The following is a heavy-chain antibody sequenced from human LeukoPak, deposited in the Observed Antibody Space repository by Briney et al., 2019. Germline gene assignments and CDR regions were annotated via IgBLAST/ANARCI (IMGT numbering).Heavy chain of an antibody. Sequence: GGSLRLSCAASGFTFSNYAMSWVRQAPGKGLEWVSTISGGGGGTYYADSVKGRFTISRDNSKNTLYLQMNSLRAEDTAVYYCARDGLVGALDYWGQGTLVTVSS. CDR1: GFTFSNYA. CDR2: ISGGGGGT. J-gene: IGHJ4*02. V-gene: IGHV3-23*01. D-gene: IGHD1-26*01. CDR3: ARDGLVGALDY.